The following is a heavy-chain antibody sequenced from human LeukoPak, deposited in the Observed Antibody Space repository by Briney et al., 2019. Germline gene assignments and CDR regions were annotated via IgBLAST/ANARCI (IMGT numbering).Heavy chain of an antibody. V-gene: IGHV1-2*02. Sequence: ASVKVSCKSSGYTFSCYYMHWVRQAPGQGLEGMGWINPNSGGTDYAENFQGRVTMTRDTSISTAYMKLSRLRSDDTAVYYCASGDRVTMLRGGNIGYFDYWGQGTLVTVSS. CDR1: GYTFSCYY. J-gene: IGHJ4*02. CDR2: INPNSGGT. D-gene: IGHD3-10*01. CDR3: ASGDRVTMLRGGNIGYFDY.